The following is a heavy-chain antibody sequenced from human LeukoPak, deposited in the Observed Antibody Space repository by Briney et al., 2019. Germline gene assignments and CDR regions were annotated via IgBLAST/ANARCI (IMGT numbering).Heavy chain of an antibody. D-gene: IGHD6-6*01. CDR3: ARVLYSNSFFDC. CDR2: IYYSGTT. CDR1: GGSISSSSYY. J-gene: IGHJ4*02. V-gene: IGHV4-39*01. Sequence: PSETLSLTCSVSGGSISSSSYYWAWNRQPPGKGLEWIGNIYYSGTTYYNPSLKSRVTISVDTSKNQFSLKLSSVTAADTAVYYCARVLYSNSFFDCWGQGTLVTVSS.